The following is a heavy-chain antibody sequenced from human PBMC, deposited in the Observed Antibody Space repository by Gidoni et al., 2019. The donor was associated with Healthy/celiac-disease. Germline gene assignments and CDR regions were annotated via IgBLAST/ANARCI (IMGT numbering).Heavy chain of an antibody. CDR1: GFTLSSFD. V-gene: IGHV3-13*01. Sequence: EVQLVESGGGLVQPGGSLRLSCAASGFTLSSFDMHWVRQATGKGLEWVSAIGTAGDTYYPGSVKGRFTISRENAKNSLYLQMNSLRAEDTAVYYCARGYYDYVWGSYRPPYYFDYWGQGTLVTVSS. J-gene: IGHJ4*02. D-gene: IGHD3-16*02. CDR2: IGTAGDT. CDR3: ARGYYDYVWGSYRPPYYFDY.